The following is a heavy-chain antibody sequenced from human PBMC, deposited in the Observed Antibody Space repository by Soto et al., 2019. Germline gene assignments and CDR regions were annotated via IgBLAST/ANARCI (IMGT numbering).Heavy chain of an antibody. CDR2: IDPSDSYT. V-gene: IGHV5-10-1*03. CDR3: ARVDYGGNSCEEFGGDY. Sequence: EVQLGQSGAEVKKPGESLRISCKGSGYSFTSYWISWVRQMPVKGLEWMGRIDPSDSYTNYIPSFQGHVTISADKFISTAYLQWSSLKASDTAMYYCARVDYGGNSCEEFGGDYWGQGTLDTVSS. CDR1: GYSFTSYW. D-gene: IGHD4-17*01. J-gene: IGHJ4*02.